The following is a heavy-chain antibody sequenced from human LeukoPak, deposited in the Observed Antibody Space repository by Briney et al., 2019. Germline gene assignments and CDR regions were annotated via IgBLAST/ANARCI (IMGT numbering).Heavy chain of an antibody. CDR1: GYTFTGYY. J-gene: IGHJ4*02. V-gene: IGHV1-2*02. Sequence: GASVKVSCKASGYTFTGYYIHWVRQAPGQGLEWMGWVVPNSGATEYAQKVQGRVTMTRDTSISTAYVELSSLGSDDTAVYYCARSEPHLHYWGQGTLVTVSS. CDR3: ARSEPHLHY. CDR2: VVPNSGAT.